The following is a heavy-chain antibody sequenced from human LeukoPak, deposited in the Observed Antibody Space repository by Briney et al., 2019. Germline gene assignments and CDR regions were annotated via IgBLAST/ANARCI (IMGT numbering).Heavy chain of an antibody. V-gene: IGHV4-38-2*02. J-gene: IGHJ4*02. Sequence: SETLSLTCTVSGYSISSGYYWGWIRQTPGKGLEWIGYIYHGGRTDYNPSLKSRVTMSVDMSKNQFSLKLSSVTAADTAVYYCAREEQQLTRRGFDYWGQGTLVTVSS. CDR1: GYSISSGYY. D-gene: IGHD6-13*01. CDR2: IYHGGRT. CDR3: AREEQQLTRRGFDY.